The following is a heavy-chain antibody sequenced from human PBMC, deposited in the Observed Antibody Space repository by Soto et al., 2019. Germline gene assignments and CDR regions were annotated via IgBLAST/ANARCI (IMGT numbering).Heavy chain of an antibody. Sequence: ASVKVSCKASGYTFTSYAMHWVRQAPGQRLEWMGWINAGNGNTKYSQKIQGRVTITRDTSASTAYMELSSLRSEDTAVYYCASRSSSSNSYYYYMDVWGKGTTVTVSS. J-gene: IGHJ6*03. CDR2: INAGNGNT. CDR3: ASRSSSSNSYYYYMDV. D-gene: IGHD6-6*01. CDR1: GYTFTSYA. V-gene: IGHV1-3*01.